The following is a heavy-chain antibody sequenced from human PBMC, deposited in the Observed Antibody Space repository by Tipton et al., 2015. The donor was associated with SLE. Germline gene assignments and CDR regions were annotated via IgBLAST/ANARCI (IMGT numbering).Heavy chain of an antibody. CDR1: GGSFSGYY. V-gene: IGHV4-34*01. Sequence: TLSLTCAVYGGSFSGYYWSWIRQPPGKGLEWIGEINHSGSTNYNPSLKSRVTISVDTSKNQISLQLNSVTPEDTAVYYCARDGGLQGDAFDIWGQGTMVTVSS. D-gene: IGHD4-23*01. CDR3: ARDGGLQGDAFDI. J-gene: IGHJ3*02. CDR2: INHSGST.